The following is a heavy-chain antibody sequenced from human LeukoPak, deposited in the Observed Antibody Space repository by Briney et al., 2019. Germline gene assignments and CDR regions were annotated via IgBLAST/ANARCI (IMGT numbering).Heavy chain of an antibody. V-gene: IGHV4-61*05. CDR1: GGSISSSSYY. Sequence: SETLSLTCTVSGGSISSSSYYWGWIRQPPGKGLEWIGYFSNSGNTNYNPSLKSRVIISGDTSKNQFSLKLSSVTAADTAVYFCARYDSSGRTFDFWGQGTLVTVSS. CDR3: ARYDSSGRTFDF. D-gene: IGHD3-22*01. J-gene: IGHJ4*02. CDR2: FSNSGNT.